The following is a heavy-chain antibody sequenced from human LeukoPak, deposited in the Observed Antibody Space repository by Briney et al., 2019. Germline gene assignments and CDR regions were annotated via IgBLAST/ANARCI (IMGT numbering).Heavy chain of an antibody. CDR1: GFTFGDYA. J-gene: IGHJ4*02. CDR2: ISWNSGSI. CDR3: AKDSLAYYDILTGYYMGYYFDY. Sequence: SGGSLRLSCTASGFTFGDYAMHWVRQAPGKGLEWVSGISWNSGSIGYADSVKGRFTISRDNAKNSLYLQMNSLRAEDTALYYCAKDSLAYYDILTGYYMGYYFDYWGQGTLVTVSS. V-gene: IGHV3-9*01. D-gene: IGHD3-9*01.